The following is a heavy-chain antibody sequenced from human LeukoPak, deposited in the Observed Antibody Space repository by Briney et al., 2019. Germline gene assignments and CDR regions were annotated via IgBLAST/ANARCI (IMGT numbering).Heavy chain of an antibody. D-gene: IGHD1-26*01. CDR3: ASGIRAFDN. Sequence: PGGSLRLSCAASGFTVNSDCMSWVRQAPGKGLEWVSVLYSGGSTYYADSVKGRFTISRDNSKNTLYLQMNSLRGEDTAVYYCASGIRAFDNWGQGTLVTVSA. V-gene: IGHV3-66*01. CDR1: GFTVNSDC. CDR2: LYSGGST. J-gene: IGHJ4*02.